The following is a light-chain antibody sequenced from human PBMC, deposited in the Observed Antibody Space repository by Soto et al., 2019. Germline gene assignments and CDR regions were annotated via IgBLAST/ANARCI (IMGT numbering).Light chain of an antibody. CDR1: SSDVGGYNY. J-gene: IGLJ3*02. CDR2: DVS. V-gene: IGLV2-14*01. CDR3: CSYTSSSTLE. Sequence: QSALTQPASVSGSPGQSSTISCTGTSSDVGGYNYVSWYQQHPGKAPKLMIYDVSNRPSGVSNRFSGSKSGNTASLTISGLQAEDEADYYCCSYTSSSTLEFGGGTKLTVL.